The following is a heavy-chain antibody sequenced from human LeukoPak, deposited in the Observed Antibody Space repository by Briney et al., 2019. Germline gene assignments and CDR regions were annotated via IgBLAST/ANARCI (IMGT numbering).Heavy chain of an antibody. Sequence: SETLSLTCTVSGVSDSTYHWQCIRAPPGKGLEWIGYLYHSGRTNYNPSLKSRFTISVDTSNNQFSLKLSSVTAADTAVYYCASTSGYCSGGNCYSAFDYWGQGTLVTVSS. CDR3: ASTSGYCSGGNCYSAFDY. CDR2: LYHSGRT. J-gene: IGHJ4*02. CDR1: GVSDSTYH. D-gene: IGHD2-15*01. V-gene: IGHV4-59*02.